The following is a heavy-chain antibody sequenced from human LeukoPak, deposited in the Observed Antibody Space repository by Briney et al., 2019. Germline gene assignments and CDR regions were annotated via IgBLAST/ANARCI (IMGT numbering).Heavy chain of an antibody. CDR1: GGTFSSYA. CDR3: AREGLTYYYDSSGKDPGVGHAFDI. D-gene: IGHD3-22*01. V-gene: IGHV1-69*06. Sequence: GASVTLSCNASGGTFSSYAISWVRQAPGQGLEWMGGIIPIFGTANYAQTFQGRVTITADKSTRTAYMELSSLRSEYTAVYYCAREGLTYYYDSSGKDPGVGHAFDIWGQGTMVTVSS. CDR2: IIPIFGTA. J-gene: IGHJ3*02.